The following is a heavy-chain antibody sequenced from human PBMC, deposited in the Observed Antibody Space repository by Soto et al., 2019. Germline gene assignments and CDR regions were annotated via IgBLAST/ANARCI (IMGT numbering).Heavy chain of an antibody. V-gene: IGHV4-39*01. J-gene: IGHJ6*02. D-gene: IGHD6-13*01. Sequence: PSETLSLTCTVSGGSISSSSYYWGWIRQPPGKGLEWIGSIYYSGSTYYNPSLKSRVTISVDTSKNQFSLKLSSVTAADTAVYYCASSLRIAAAGYLTGYYYYGMDVWGQGTTVTVSS. CDR1: GGSISSSSYY. CDR2: IYYSGST. CDR3: ASSLRIAAAGYLTGYYYYGMDV.